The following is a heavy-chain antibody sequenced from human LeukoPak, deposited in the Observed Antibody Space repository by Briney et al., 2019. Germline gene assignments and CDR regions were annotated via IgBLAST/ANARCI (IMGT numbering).Heavy chain of an antibody. Sequence: GASVKVSCKPSGYTFTGYYFHWVRQAPGQGPKWMGWINPNTGATMYSQKFQGRVTMTRDTSVSTGYLELRSLRSDDSAVYYCARDRVGSGWPRPYYFEIWGQGTLVTVSS. V-gene: IGHV1-2*02. J-gene: IGHJ4*02. D-gene: IGHD6-19*01. CDR2: INPNTGAT. CDR3: ARDRVGSGWPRPYYFEI. CDR1: GYTFTGYY.